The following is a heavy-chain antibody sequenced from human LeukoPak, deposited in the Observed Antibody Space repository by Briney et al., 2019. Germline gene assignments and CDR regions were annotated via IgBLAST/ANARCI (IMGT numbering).Heavy chain of an antibody. CDR1: GFTFSSYA. V-gene: IGHV3-23*01. CDR2: ISGSGGST. CDR3: SLLLLWFGELYYNGMDV. J-gene: IGHJ6*04. Sequence: GGSLRLSCAASGFTFSSYAMSWVRQAPVKGLEWVSAISGSGGSTYYADSVKGRFTISRDNSKNTLYLQMNSLRAEDTAVYYCSLLLLWFGELYYNGMDVWGKGTTVTVSS. D-gene: IGHD3-10*01.